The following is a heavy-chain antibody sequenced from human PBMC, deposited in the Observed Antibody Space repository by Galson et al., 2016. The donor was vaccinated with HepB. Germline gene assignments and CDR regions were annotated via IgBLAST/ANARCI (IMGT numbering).Heavy chain of an antibody. J-gene: IGHJ4*02. CDR3: ATGFSSGY. Sequence: SLRLSCAASGFTFSNTWMVWVRQPPGKGLEWIGRIKSNSAGGTTDYAAPAKGRFTIPRDDSKNTLYLQLNTLNSEDTAVYYWATGFSSGYWGQGTLVTVSS. CDR1: GFTFSNTW. D-gene: IGHD3-3*01. V-gene: IGHV3-15*01. CDR2: IKSNSAGGTT.